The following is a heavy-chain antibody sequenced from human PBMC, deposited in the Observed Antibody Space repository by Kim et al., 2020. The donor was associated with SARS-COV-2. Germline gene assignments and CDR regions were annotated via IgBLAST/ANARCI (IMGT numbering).Heavy chain of an antibody. D-gene: IGHD6-13*01. V-gene: IGHV3-48*02. J-gene: IGHJ4*02. CDR1: GFTFSNYS. CDR3: ARGIAGGAAAG. CDR2: ISSSGSTI. Sequence: GGSLRLSCAASGFTFSNYSMNWVRQAPGKGLEWVSYISSSGSTIYYADSVKGRFTISRDNAKNSLYLQMNSLRDDDTAVYYCARGIAGGAAAGWGQGTLVTVSS.